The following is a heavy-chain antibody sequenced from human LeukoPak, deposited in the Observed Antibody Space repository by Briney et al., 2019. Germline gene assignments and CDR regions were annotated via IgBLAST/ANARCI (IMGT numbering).Heavy chain of an antibody. J-gene: IGHJ6*02. CDR1: AGSVSNGNYY. V-gene: IGHV4-61*01. CDR2: IYYTGTT. Sequence: SETLSLTCTVSAGSVSNGNYYWSWLRQPPGKALEWIGYIYYTGTTYYIPSLEGRVTISVDTSKNQFSVKLNSVTAADTAVYYCARSGFRDYYFAMDVWGQGTTVTVSS. D-gene: IGHD3-22*01. CDR3: ARSGFRDYYFAMDV.